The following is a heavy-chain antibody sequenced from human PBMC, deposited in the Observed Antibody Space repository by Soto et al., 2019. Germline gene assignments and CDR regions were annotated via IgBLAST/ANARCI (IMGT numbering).Heavy chain of an antibody. Sequence: SQTLSLTCAISGDSVSSNSAAWNWIRQSPSRGLEWLGRTYYRSKWYNDYAVSVKSRITINPDTSKNQFSLQLNSVTPEDTAVYYCARDGQWELLPEGANYYYYGMDVWGQGTTVTVSS. J-gene: IGHJ6*02. V-gene: IGHV6-1*01. CDR2: TYYRSKWYN. D-gene: IGHD1-26*01. CDR1: GDSVSSNSAA. CDR3: ARDGQWELLPEGANYYYYGMDV.